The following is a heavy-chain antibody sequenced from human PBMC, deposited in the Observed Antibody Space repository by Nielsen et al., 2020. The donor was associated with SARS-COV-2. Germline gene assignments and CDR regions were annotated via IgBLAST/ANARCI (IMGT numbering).Heavy chain of an antibody. J-gene: IGHJ3*02. CDR1: GGSLSSRNYY. V-gene: IGHV4-39*02. D-gene: IGHD2-2*01. CDR3: ASGDIAVVPAAMFRGDDAFDI. Sequence: SETLSLTCTVSGGSLSSRNYYWGWIRQRPGKGLEWIGTIYYSGSDSYNPSLRSRVTISGDTSKKHFSLKLTSVTAADTAVYFCASGDIAVVPAAMFRGDDAFDIWGQGTMVRVSS. CDR2: IYYSGSD.